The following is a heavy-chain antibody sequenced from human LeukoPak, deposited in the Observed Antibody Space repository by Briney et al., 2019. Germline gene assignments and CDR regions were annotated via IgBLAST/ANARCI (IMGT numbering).Heavy chain of an antibody. Sequence: GGSLRLSCAASGFTVSSNYMSWVRQAPGKGLEWVSVIYSGGSTYYADSVKGRFTISRDNSKNTLYLQMNSLRAEGTAVYYCARDDDSSGYSNWGQGTLVTVSS. CDR1: GFTVSSNY. D-gene: IGHD3-22*01. CDR3: ARDDDSSGYSN. V-gene: IGHV3-53*01. CDR2: IYSGGST. J-gene: IGHJ4*02.